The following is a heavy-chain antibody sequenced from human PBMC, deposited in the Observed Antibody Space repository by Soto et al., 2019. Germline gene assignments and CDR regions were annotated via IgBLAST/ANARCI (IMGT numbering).Heavy chain of an antibody. V-gene: IGHV3-30-3*01. Sequence: QVQLVESGGGVVQPGRSLRLSCAASGFAFSSYAMHWVRQAPGKGLEWVAVISYDGSNKYYADSVKGRFTISRDNSKNALYLQMNSLRAEDTAVYYCARDWSGSGYWGQGTLVTVSS. CDR2: ISYDGSNK. CDR3: ARDWSGSGY. CDR1: GFAFSSYA. J-gene: IGHJ4*02. D-gene: IGHD3-10*01.